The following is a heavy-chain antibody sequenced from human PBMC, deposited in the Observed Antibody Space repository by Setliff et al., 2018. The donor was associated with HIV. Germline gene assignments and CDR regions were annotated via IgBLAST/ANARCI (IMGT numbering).Heavy chain of an antibody. CDR1: GDTFSSFS. CDR2: IIPIFGTA. Sequence: SVKVSCKASGDTFSSFSINWVRQAPGQGLEWMGEIIPIFGTANYAQKFQGRVTITTDESTSTAYMELSSLRSEDTAVYYCARDLAELAMYYYDSRGYTHWGQGTLVTVSS. J-gene: IGHJ4*02. D-gene: IGHD3-22*01. CDR3: ARDLAELAMYYYDSRGYTH. V-gene: IGHV1-69*05.